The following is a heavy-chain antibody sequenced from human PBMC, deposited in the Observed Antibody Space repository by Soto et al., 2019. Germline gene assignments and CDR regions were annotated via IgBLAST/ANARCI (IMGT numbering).Heavy chain of an antibody. D-gene: IGHD3-22*01. Sequence: SETLSLTCTVSGGSISSGNYSWSWIRQPPGKGLEWIGYIYSSGSTYFNPSLKSRLTISIDASNNHFSLKLNSVTAADTAVHYCARALLPYYYDRIYFGGWCDPWGQGTMVAVYS. CDR2: IYSSGST. V-gene: IGHV4-30-4*01. CDR1: GGSISSGNYS. CDR3: ARALLPYYYDRIYFGGWCDP. J-gene: IGHJ5*02.